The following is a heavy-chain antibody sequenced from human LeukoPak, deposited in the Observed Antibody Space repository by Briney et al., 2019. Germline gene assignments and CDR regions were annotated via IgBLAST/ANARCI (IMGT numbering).Heavy chain of an antibody. D-gene: IGHD6-13*01. CDR2: IIPVLGIA. CDR1: GGTFSSYA. J-gene: IGHJ5*02. V-gene: IGHV1-69*04. Sequence: SVKVSCKASGGTFSSYAISWVRQAPGQGLEWMGRIIPVLGIANYAQKFQGRVTITADKSTSTAYMELSSLRSEETAVYYCARGRTLGIAAAGNWFDPWGQGTLVTVSS. CDR3: ARGRTLGIAAAGNWFDP.